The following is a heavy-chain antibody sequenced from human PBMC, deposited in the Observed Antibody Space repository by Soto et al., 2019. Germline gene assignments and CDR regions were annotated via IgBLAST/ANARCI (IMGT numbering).Heavy chain of an antibody. J-gene: IGHJ1*01. CDR2: ISYDGSNQ. CDR3: ARAMGRSYQWYGPGEYFQY. V-gene: IGHV3-33*08. CDR1: GFTFSSYG. D-gene: IGHD2-15*01. Sequence: QVQLVESGGGVVQPGRSLRLSCEGFGFTFSSYGMHWVRQAPGKGLEWVAVISYDGSNQYYGDSVKGRFTISRDDSKTKLYLQMNGLRSEDTAVYYCARAMGRSYQWYGPGEYFQYWGQGTLVTVSS.